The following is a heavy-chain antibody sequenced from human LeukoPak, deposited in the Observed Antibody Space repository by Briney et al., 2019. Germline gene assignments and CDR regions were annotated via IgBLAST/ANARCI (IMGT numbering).Heavy chain of an antibody. J-gene: IGHJ3*02. V-gene: IGHV3-21*01. D-gene: IGHD2-2*01. Sequence: GGSLRLSCAASGFTFSSYSMNWVRQAPGKGLEWVSSISSSSNYIYYADSVKGRFTISRDNAKNSLYLQMNSLRAEDTAVYYCASGETGYCSSTSPICDAFDIWGQGTMVTVSS. CDR2: ISSSSNYI. CDR3: ASGETGYCSSTSPICDAFDI. CDR1: GFTFSSYS.